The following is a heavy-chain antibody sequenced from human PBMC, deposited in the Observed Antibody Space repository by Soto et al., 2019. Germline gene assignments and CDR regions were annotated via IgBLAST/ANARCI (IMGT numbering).Heavy chain of an antibody. Sequence: QVQLVQSGAEVKKPGSSVKVSCKASGGTFSSYAISWVRRAPGQGREWMGGIIPIFGTANYAQKFQGRVTITADEYTSPAYMELSSLRSDDTAVYYCASNYYDISGYYMGYFDYWGQGTLVTVS. J-gene: IGHJ4*02. CDR1: GGTFSSYA. CDR2: IIPIFGTA. CDR3: ASNYYDISGYYMGYFDY. D-gene: IGHD3-22*01. V-gene: IGHV1-69*01.